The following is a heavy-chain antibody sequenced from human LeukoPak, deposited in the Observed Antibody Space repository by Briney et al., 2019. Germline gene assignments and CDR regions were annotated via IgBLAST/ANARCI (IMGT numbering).Heavy chain of an antibody. Sequence: SETLSLTCTVSGGSISSGGYYWSWIRQHPGKGLEWIGYIYYSGSTYYSPSLKSRVTISVDTSKNQFSLKLSSVTAADTAVYYCARSRRTYGDYVDYFDSWGQGTLVTVSS. D-gene: IGHD4-17*01. CDR1: GGSISSGGYY. J-gene: IGHJ4*02. CDR2: IYYSGST. CDR3: ARSRRTYGDYVDYFDS. V-gene: IGHV4-31*03.